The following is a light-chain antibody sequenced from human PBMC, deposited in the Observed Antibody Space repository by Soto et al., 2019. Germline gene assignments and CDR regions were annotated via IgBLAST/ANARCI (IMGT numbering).Light chain of an antibody. V-gene: IGKV1-17*01. CDR1: QGIRSD. CDR3: LQHNTYPYT. J-gene: IGKJ2*01. CDR2: TAS. Sequence: DIQMTQSPSSLSASVGDRVTITCRACQGIRSDLGWFQQKPGKAPKRLIYTASSLQSGVPSRFSGSGSGTEFSLTISSLQPEDFATYYCLQHNTYPYTFGQGTKLEIK.